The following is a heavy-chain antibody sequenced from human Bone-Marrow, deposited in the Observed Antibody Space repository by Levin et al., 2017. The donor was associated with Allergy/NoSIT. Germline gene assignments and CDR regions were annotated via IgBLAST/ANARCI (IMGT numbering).Heavy chain of an antibody. CDR1: RGSISSDNYY. D-gene: IGHD6-13*01. J-gene: IGHJ3*02. Sequence: KPSETLSLTCTVSRGSISSDNYYWGWIRQPPGTGLEWIGAIYYTGSTYYNPSLKSRVTISVDTSKNQFSLSLTSVTAADTAMYYCARLDSSSLGSDAFDIWGQGTVVSVSS. CDR2: IYYTGST. V-gene: IGHV4-39*01. CDR3: ARLDSSSLGSDAFDI.